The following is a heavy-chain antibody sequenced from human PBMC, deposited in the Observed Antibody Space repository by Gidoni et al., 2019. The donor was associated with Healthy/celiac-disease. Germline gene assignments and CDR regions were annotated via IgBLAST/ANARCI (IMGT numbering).Heavy chain of an antibody. CDR1: GFTFSSYD. V-gene: IGHV3-13*01. CDR2: IGTAGDT. J-gene: IGHJ4*02. CDR3: ARSSGAGTIDY. Sequence: EVQLVASGGGLVQPGGSLRLSCAASGFTFSSYDMHWVRQATGKGLEWVSAIGTAGDTYYPGSVKGRFTISRENAKNSLYLQMNSLRAGDTAVYYCARSSGAGTIDYWGQGTLVTVSS. D-gene: IGHD6-19*01.